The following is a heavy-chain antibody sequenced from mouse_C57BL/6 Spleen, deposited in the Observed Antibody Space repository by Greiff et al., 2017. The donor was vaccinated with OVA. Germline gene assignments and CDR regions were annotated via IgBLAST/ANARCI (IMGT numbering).Heavy chain of an antibody. CDR1: GFTFSSYA. Sequence: EVKLMESGGGLVKPGGSLKLSCAASGFTFSSYAMSWVRQTPEKRLEWVATISDGGSYTYYPDNVKGRFTISRDNAKNNLYLQMSHLKSEDTAMYYCARAPANWDQGYYFDYWGQGTTLTVSS. V-gene: IGHV5-4*03. CDR2: ISDGGSYT. D-gene: IGHD4-1*01. J-gene: IGHJ2*01. CDR3: ARAPANWDQGYYFDY.